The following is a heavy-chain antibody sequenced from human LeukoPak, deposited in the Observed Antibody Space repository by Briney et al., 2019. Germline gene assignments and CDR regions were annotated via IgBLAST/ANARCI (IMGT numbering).Heavy chain of an antibody. V-gene: IGHV1-18*01. CDR3: ARAGFLVLTDRPDSSGYRAYYYYMDV. Sequence: ASVKVSCKASGYTFTGYGISWVRQAPGQGLEWMGGISAYNGNTNYAQKLQGRVTMTTDTSTSTAYMELRSLRSDDTAVYYCARAGFLVLTDRPDSSGYRAYYYYMDVWGKGTTVTVSS. CDR1: GYTFTGYG. CDR2: ISAYNGNT. D-gene: IGHD3-22*01. J-gene: IGHJ6*03.